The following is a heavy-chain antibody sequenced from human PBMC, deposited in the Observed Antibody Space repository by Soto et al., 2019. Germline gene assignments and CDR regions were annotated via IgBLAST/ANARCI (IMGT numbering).Heavy chain of an antibody. CDR2: INNDGSNT. Sequence: EVQXVEXXXXLXXPXXSLRLSCVASGFTLSSYWMHWVRQAPXKGLVWVSHINNDGSNTNYADSVKGRFTISRDNAKNTLYLQMNSLRAEDTAVYYCARDVSLVFDPWGQGTLVTVSS. CDR3: ARDVSLVFDP. V-gene: IGHV3-74*01. CDR1: GFTLSSYW. J-gene: IGHJ5*02. D-gene: IGHD2-8*02.